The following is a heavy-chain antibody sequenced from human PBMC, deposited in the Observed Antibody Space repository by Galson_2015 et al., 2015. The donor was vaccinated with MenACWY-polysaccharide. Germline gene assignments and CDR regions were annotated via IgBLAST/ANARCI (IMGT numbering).Heavy chain of an antibody. CDR2: ISGSGGST. J-gene: IGHJ5*02. Sequence: SLRLSCAASGFTFSSYALNWVRQAPGKGLEWVSAISGSGGSTYYADSVKGRFTISRDNSKNTLYLQMNSLRAEDTAVYYCAKAHLAARPDRRMVYYCARVLGMTWGQGTLVTVSS. CDR3: AKAHLAARPDRRMVYYCARVLGMT. V-gene: IGHV3-23*01. D-gene: IGHD6-6*01. CDR1: GFTFSSYA.